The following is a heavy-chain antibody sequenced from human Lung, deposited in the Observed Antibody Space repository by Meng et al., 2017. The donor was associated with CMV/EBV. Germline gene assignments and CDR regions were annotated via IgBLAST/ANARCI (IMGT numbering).Heavy chain of an antibody. CDR3: AREGYSSGYPALGY. Sequence: GESXKISXAASGFTFSPYAIHWVRQAPGKGLEWVAVISYYGGSKYYADSVQGRFTISRDNSKNTLYLQMNSLRCEDTAVYYCAREGYSSGYPALGYWGQGXLVTVS. J-gene: IGHJ4*02. D-gene: IGHD3-22*01. CDR1: GFTFSPYA. CDR2: ISYYGGSK. V-gene: IGHV3-30-3*01.